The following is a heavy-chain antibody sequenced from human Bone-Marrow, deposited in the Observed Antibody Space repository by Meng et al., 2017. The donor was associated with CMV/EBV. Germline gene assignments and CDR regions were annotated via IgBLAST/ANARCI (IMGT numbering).Heavy chain of an antibody. CDR3: AKGGYYDSSGYGLDY. CDR2: ISWNSGSI. J-gene: IGHJ4*02. Sequence: SLKISCAASGFTFDDYAMHWVRQAPGKGLEWVSGISWNSGSIGYADSVKGRFTISRDNAKNSLYLQMNSLRAEDMALYYCAKGGYYDSSGYGLDYWGQGTRVTVSS. D-gene: IGHD3-22*01. CDR1: GFTFDDYA. V-gene: IGHV3-9*03.